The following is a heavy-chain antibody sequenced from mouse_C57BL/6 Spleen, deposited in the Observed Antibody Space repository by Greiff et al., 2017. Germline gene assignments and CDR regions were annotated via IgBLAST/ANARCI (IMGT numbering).Heavy chain of an antibody. V-gene: IGHV1-54*01. Sequence: QVQLQQSGAELVRPGTSVKVSCKASGYAFTNYLIEWVKQRPGQGLEWIGVINPGSGGTKYNEKFKGKATLTADKSSSTAYMQLSSLTSEDSTVYFCARDTTVGADYWGQGTTLTVSS. CDR1: GYAFTNYL. CDR2: INPGSGGT. CDR3: ARDTTVGADY. J-gene: IGHJ2*01. D-gene: IGHD1-1*01.